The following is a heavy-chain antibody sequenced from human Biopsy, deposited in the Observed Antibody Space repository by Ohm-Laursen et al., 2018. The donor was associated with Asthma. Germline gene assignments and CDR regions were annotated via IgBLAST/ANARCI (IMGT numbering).Heavy chain of an antibody. CDR3: VSPPGY. CDR1: GGSISSSSYY. J-gene: IGHJ4*02. CDR2: IYYSGST. Sequence: TLSLTCTVSGGSISSSSYYWGWIRRPPGKGLEFIGTIYYSGSTNYNPSLKSRVTLSVDASKNQFSLKLTSVTAADTAVYYCVSPPGYWGQGTRVTVSS. V-gene: IGHV4-39*01.